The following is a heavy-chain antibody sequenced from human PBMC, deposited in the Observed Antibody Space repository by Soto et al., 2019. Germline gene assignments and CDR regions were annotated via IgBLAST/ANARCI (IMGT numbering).Heavy chain of an antibody. CDR1: GGTFSSYT. CDR2: IIPILGIA. V-gene: IGHV1-69*02. Sequence: SVKVSCKASGGTFSSYTISWVRQAPGQGLEWMGRIIPILGIANYAQKFQGRVTITADKSTSTAYMELSSLRSEDTAVYYCARPSICISTSCYWGDDAFDIWGQGTMVTVSS. CDR3: ARPSICISTSCYWGDDAFDI. J-gene: IGHJ3*02. D-gene: IGHD2-2*01.